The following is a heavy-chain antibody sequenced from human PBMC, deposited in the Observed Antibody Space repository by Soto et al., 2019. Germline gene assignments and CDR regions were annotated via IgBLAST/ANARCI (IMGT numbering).Heavy chain of an antibody. Sequence: GRSLTLACAAAGFTFSDYFMTWIRPAPGEGLEWVSYIGSSGSTIYYADSVKGRFTISRDKAKNSVYLQMNSLRGEDTAVYYCARSAATPNGWWGYGLDVWGQGTTVTVSS. V-gene: IGHV3-11*01. CDR2: IGSSGSTI. CDR1: GFTFSDYF. CDR3: ARSAATPNGWWGYGLDV. J-gene: IGHJ6*02. D-gene: IGHD6-25*01.